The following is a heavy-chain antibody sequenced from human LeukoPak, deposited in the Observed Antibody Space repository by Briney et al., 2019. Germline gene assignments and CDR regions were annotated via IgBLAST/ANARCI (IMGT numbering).Heavy chain of an antibody. CDR2: ILGSGGST. J-gene: IGHJ5*02. V-gene: IGHV3-23*01. D-gene: IGHD4-11*01. Sequence: GGSLRLSCAASGFTFSSYAMAWVRQAPGKGLEWVSHILGSGGSTYYADSVKGRFTISRDNSKNTLYLKMNSLRPEDTAVYYCAKVKYDYGNPVGWFDPWGQGSLVTVSS. CDR1: GFTFSSYA. CDR3: AKVKYDYGNPVGWFDP.